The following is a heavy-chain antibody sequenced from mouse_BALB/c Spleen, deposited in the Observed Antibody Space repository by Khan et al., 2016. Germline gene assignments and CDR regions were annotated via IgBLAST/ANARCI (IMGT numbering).Heavy chain of an antibody. CDR3: AGYYVHFFDY. Sequence: EVQLQESGPSLVKPSQTLSLTCSVTGDSITSGYWNWIRKFPGNKLEYMGYISYSGSTYYNPSLKSRISITRETSKSPFYLQLNSVTTEDTATAYCAGYYVHFFDYWGQGTTLTVSS. D-gene: IGHD1-1*02. CDR2: ISYSGST. CDR1: GDSITSGY. J-gene: IGHJ2*01. V-gene: IGHV3-8*02.